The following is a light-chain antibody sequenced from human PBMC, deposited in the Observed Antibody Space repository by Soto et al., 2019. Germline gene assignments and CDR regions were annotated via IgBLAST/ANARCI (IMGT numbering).Light chain of an antibody. CDR1: QSVSSY. Sequence: EIVLTQSPATLSLSPGERATLSCRASQSVSSYLAWYQQKPGQAPRLLIYDASNRATGIPARFSGSGSGTDFTLTISGLEPEDFAVYYCQQRSILLTFGGGTKVEIK. J-gene: IGKJ4*01. V-gene: IGKV3-11*01. CDR2: DAS. CDR3: QQRSILLT.